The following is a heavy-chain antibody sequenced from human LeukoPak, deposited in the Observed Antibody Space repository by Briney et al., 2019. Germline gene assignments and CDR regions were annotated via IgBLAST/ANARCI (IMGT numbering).Heavy chain of an antibody. CDR2: IYSGGST. V-gene: IGHV3-66*01. D-gene: IGHD6-6*01. CDR3: ARGSSSPAGYYYYYMDV. Sequence: GGSLRLSCAASGFTFSNYGMSWVRQAPGKGLEWVSVIYSGGSTYYADSVKGRFTISRDNSKNTLYLQMNSLRAEDTAVYYCARGSSSPAGYYYYYMDVWGKGTTVTVSS. CDR1: GFTFSNYG. J-gene: IGHJ6*03.